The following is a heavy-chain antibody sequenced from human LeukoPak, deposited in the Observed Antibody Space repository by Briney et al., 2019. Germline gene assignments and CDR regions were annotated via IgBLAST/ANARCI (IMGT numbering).Heavy chain of an antibody. V-gene: IGHV1-69*05. Sequence: SVSVSCTASGGTFISYAISWVRQAPGQGGEWVGGIIPIFGTANYAQKFQGRVTITTDESTSTAYMELSSLRSEDTAVYYCAREKYNWNDRYYYMDVWGKGTTVTVSS. CDR1: GGTFISYA. J-gene: IGHJ6*03. CDR3: AREKYNWNDRYYYMDV. CDR2: IIPIFGTA. D-gene: IGHD1-20*01.